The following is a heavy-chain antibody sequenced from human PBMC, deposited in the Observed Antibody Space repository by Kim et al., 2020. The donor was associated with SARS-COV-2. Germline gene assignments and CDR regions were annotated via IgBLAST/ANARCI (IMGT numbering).Heavy chain of an antibody. CDR1: GGSFSGYY. J-gene: IGHJ6*02. V-gene: IGHV4-34*01. Sequence: SETLSLTCAVYGGSFSGYYWSWIRQPPGKGLEWIGEINHSGSTNYNPSLKSRVTISVDTSKNQFYLKLSSVTAADTAVYYCARGSPRYCSSTSCYATRRPGGSYYYGMDVWGQGTTVTVSS. D-gene: IGHD2-2*01. CDR2: INHSGST. CDR3: ARGSPRYCSSTSCYATRRPGGSYYYGMDV.